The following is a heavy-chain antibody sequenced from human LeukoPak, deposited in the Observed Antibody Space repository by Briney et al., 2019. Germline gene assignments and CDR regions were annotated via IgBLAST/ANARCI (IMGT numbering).Heavy chain of an antibody. J-gene: IGHJ4*02. CDR1: GFTFSSYA. Sequence: GGSLRLSCAASGFTFSSYAMNWVRQAPGKGLEWVSAISGSGGSTYYADSVKGRFTISRDKSKNTLYLQMNSLRAEDTAVYYCASLGTRDHIDYWGQGTLVTVSS. CDR2: ISGSGGST. V-gene: IGHV3-23*01. CDR3: ASLGTRDHIDY. D-gene: IGHD1-14*01.